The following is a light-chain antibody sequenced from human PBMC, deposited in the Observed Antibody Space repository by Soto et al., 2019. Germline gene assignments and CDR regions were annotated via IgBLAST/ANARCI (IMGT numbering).Light chain of an antibody. CDR1: KSDVGSYNL. CDR3: CSYAGSRTSYV. J-gene: IGLJ1*01. Sequence: QSALTQPASVSGSPGQSITISGTGTKSDVGSYNLVSWYQQHPGKAPKLMIYEVSKRPSGVSNRFSGSKSGNTASLTISGLQAEDEADYYCCSYAGSRTSYVFGTGNKITVL. CDR2: EVS. V-gene: IGLV2-23*02.